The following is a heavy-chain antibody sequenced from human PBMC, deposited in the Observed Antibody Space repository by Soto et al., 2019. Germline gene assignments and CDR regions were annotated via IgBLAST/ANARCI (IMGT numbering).Heavy chain of an antibody. CDR1: GGSISSYY. V-gene: IGHV4-59*01. Sequence: SETLSLTCTVSGGSISSYYWSWIRQPPGKGLEWIGYIYYSGSTNYNPSLKSRVTISVDTSKNQFSLKLSSVTAADTAVYYCARDSFPSDYDFWIGYGNNWFDPWGQGTLVTVSS. D-gene: IGHD3-3*01. J-gene: IGHJ5*02. CDR3: ARDSFPSDYDFWIGYGNNWFDP. CDR2: IYYSGST.